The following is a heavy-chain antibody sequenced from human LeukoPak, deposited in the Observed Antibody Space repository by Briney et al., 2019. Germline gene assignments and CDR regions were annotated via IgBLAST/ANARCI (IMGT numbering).Heavy chain of an antibody. V-gene: IGHV1-8*01. Sequence: ASVKVSCKASGYTFTSYDINWVRQATGQGLEWMGWMNPNSGNTGYAQKFQGRVTMTRNTPISTAYMELSSLRSEDTAVYYCARALQLLDAFDIWGQGTMVTVSS. J-gene: IGHJ3*02. D-gene: IGHD2-2*01. CDR1: GYTFTSYD. CDR3: ARALQLLDAFDI. CDR2: MNPNSGNT.